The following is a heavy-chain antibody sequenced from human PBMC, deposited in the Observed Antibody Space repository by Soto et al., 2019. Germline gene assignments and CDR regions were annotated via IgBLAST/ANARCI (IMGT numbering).Heavy chain of an antibody. Sequence: GGSLRLSCAASGFTFSSDGMHWVRQAPGKGLEWVAVIWYDGSNKYYADSVKGRFTISRDNSKNTLYLQMNSLRAEDTAVYYCARDIGRSYYYDSSGYYYYYGMDVWGQGTTVTVSS. V-gene: IGHV3-33*01. D-gene: IGHD3-22*01. CDR1: GFTFSSDG. CDR2: IWYDGSNK. CDR3: ARDIGRSYYYDSSGYYYYYGMDV. J-gene: IGHJ6*02.